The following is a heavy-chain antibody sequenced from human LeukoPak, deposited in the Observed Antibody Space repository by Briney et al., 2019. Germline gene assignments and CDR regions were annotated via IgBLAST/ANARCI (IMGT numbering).Heavy chain of an antibody. CDR2: IYSSGTT. Sequence: KTLSLTCTVSGGSTLIYFRSWIRQPAGKGLDWIGHIYSSGTTLYHPSLNKRVMISLDASTSQFLLHLNSVTAADAAVYFCARAEGAGSGAYTLDYWGQGILVTVSS. CDR3: ARAEGAGSGAYTLDY. J-gene: IGHJ4*02. CDR1: GGSTLIYF. D-gene: IGHD3-10*01. V-gene: IGHV4-4*07.